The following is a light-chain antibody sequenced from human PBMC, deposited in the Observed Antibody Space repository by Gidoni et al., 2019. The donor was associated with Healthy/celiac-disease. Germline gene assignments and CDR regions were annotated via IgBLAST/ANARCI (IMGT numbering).Light chain of an antibody. Sequence: IKMTQSPSPLSASVGDRVTITCRASQSISSWLAWYQQKPGKAPKLLIYDASILESGVPSRFSGSGSGTEFTLTISSLRPDDFATYYCQQYNSYSQKFXQXTKVEIK. CDR3: QQYNSYSQK. CDR1: QSISSW. J-gene: IGKJ1*01. CDR2: DAS. V-gene: IGKV1-5*01.